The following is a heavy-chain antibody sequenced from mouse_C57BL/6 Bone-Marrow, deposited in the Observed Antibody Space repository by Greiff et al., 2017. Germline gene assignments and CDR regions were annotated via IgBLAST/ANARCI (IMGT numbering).Heavy chain of an antibody. CDR1: GFTINDYY. V-gene: IGHV14-2*01. Sequence: VQLKQSGAELVKPGASVKLSCTASGFTINDYYMHWVKQRPDQGLEWIGRIDPGDGETKYAPKFQGKATISAAKSSNTAYLQLSSLTSEDTVVYYYAFYYCGSSACAMDYWGQGTSVTVSS. CDR2: IDPGDGET. J-gene: IGHJ4*01. D-gene: IGHD1-1*01. CDR3: AFYYCGSSACAMDY.